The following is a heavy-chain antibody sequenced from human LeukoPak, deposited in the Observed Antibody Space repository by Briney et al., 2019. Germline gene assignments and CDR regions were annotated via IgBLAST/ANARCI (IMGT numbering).Heavy chain of an antibody. V-gene: IGHV4-59*08. CDR1: GGSISSYY. CDR2: IYYSGST. CDR3: ARGFERAWSPPDY. Sequence: TSETLSLTCTVSGGSISSYYWSWIRQPPGKGLEWIGYIYYSGSTNYNPSLKSRVTISVDTSKNQFSLKLSSVTAADTAVYYCARGFERAWSPPDYWGQGTLVTVSS. D-gene: IGHD2-15*01. J-gene: IGHJ4*02.